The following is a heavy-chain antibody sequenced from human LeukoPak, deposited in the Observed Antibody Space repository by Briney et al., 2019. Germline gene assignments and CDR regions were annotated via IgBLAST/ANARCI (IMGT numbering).Heavy chain of an antibody. D-gene: IGHD3-16*02. CDR1: GGSISSYY. Sequence: SETLSLTCTVSGGSISSYYWSWIRQPPGKGLEWIGYIYYSGSTNYNPSLKSRVTISVDTSKNQFSLKLSSVTATDTAVYYCARHSPPLSYYDYVWGSYRYPPFDYWGQGTLVTISS. V-gene: IGHV4-59*08. J-gene: IGHJ4*02. CDR3: ARHSPPLSYYDYVWGSYRYPPFDY. CDR2: IYYSGST.